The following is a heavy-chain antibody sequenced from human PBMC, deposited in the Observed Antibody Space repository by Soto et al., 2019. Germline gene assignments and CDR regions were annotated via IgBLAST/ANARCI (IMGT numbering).Heavy chain of an antibody. Sequence: GGSLRVSCAASGFTFSSDAMHWVRQAPGKGLEWVAVISYDGSNKYYADSVKGRFTISRDNSKNTLYLQMNSLRAEDTAVYYCARDSIYYYDSSVTYYLDYWGQGTLVTVPQ. V-gene: IGHV3-30-3*01. CDR2: ISYDGSNK. J-gene: IGHJ4*02. D-gene: IGHD3-22*01. CDR3: ARDSIYYYDSSVTYYLDY. CDR1: GFTFSSDA.